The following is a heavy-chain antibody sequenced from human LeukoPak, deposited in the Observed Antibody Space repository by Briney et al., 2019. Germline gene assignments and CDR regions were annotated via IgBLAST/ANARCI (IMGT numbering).Heavy chain of an antibody. D-gene: IGHD6-13*01. CDR2: ISGSGDYT. J-gene: IGHJ4*02. CDR1: GFTFSIYA. CDR3: AKPREAAAGTGRYFDS. V-gene: IGHV3-23*01. Sequence: PGGSLRLSCPASGFTFSIYAMSWVRQAPGRGLEWVPAISGSGDYTYYADSVKGRFTISRDNSKNTLYLQMNSLRAEDTAVYYCAKPREAAAGTGRYFDSWGQGTLVTVSS.